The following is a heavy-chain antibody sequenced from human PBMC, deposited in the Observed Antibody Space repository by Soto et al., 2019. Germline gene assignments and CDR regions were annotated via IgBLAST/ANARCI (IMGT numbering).Heavy chain of an antibody. CDR3: ASTLRYFDWLLSPYAFDI. V-gene: IGHV1-18*01. D-gene: IGHD3-9*01. CDR2: ISAYNGNT. Sequence: GASVKVSCKASGYTFTSYGTSWVRQAPGQGLEWMGWISAYNGNTNYAQKLQGRVTMTTDTSTSTAYMELRSLRSDDTAVYYCASTLRYFDWLLSPYAFDIWGQGTMVTVSS. CDR1: GYTFTSYG. J-gene: IGHJ3*02.